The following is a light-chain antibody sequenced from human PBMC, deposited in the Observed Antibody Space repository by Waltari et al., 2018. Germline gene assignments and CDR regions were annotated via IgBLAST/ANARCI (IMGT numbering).Light chain of an antibody. CDR1: QTLLYTSNNKNY. CDR2: WAS. CDR3: QQYFSSPYT. Sequence: DIVMTQSPDCLAVSLGERATINCKSSQTLLYTSNNKNYLTWYQQKSGQPPKVLIFWASTRESGVAERFNGSGSGTDFTLTINSLQPEDVAVYFCQQYFSSPYTFGQGTKLEIK. V-gene: IGKV4-1*01. J-gene: IGKJ2*01.